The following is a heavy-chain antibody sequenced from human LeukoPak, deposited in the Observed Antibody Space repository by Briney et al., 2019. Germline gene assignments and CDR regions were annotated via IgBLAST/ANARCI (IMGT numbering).Heavy chain of an antibody. J-gene: IGHJ4*02. D-gene: IGHD3-3*01. CDR2: INTDGSST. Sequence: PGGSLRLSCGASGFTFSSYWMHWVRQAPGKGLVWVSRINTDGSSTTYADSVKGRFTISRDNAKNTLYLQMNSLRAEDTAVYYCAITYYDFWSGWDYFDYWGQGTLVTVSS. V-gene: IGHV3-74*01. CDR3: AITYYDFWSGWDYFDY. CDR1: GFTFSSYW.